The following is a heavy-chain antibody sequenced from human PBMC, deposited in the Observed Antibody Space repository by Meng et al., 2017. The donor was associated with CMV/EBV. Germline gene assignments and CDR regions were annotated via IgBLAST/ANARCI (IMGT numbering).Heavy chain of an antibody. Sequence: ASVKVSCKASGYTFTSYDINWVRQATGQGLEWMGWMNPNSGNTGYAQKFQGRVTITRNTSISTAYMELSSLRSDDTAVYYCARDAQVVGATPGDYWGQGTLVTVSS. V-gene: IGHV1-8*03. J-gene: IGHJ4*02. CDR2: MNPNSGNT. CDR1: GYTFTSYD. CDR3: ARDAQVVGATPGDY. D-gene: IGHD1-26*01.